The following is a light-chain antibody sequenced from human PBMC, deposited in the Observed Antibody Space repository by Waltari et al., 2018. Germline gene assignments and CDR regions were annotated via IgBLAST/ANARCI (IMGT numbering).Light chain of an antibody. CDR2: DAS. Sequence: EIVLPQSPATLSLSPGESATLSCRASQSVSNYLAWYQQTPGQAPRLLIYDASNRATGIPARFSGSGSGTDFTLTISSLEPEDCAVYYCQQRSNWPPITFGQGTRLEIK. V-gene: IGKV3-11*01. CDR1: QSVSNY. J-gene: IGKJ5*01. CDR3: QQRSNWPPIT.